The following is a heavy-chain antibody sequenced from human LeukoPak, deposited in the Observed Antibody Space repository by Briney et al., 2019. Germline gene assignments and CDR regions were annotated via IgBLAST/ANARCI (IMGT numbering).Heavy chain of an antibody. CDR2: ISNSGGST. CDR3: AKRSAAANYYFDY. V-gene: IGHV3-23*01. D-gene: IGHD6-13*01. J-gene: IGHJ4*02. Sequence: GGSLRLSCAASGFTFSSYAMSWVRQAPGKGLEWVSTISNSGGSTYYADSVKGRFTISRDNSKNTLYLQTNSLRAEDTAVYYCAKRSAAANYYFDYWGQGTLVTVSS. CDR1: GFTFSSYA.